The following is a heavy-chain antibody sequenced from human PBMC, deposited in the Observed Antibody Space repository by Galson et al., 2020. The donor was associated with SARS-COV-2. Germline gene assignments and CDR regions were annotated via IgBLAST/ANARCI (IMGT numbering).Heavy chain of an antibody. Sequence: SETLSLTCTASGGSITNYYWPWIRQPPGKGLEWIGYIYYGRSAQYNPSLKSRVTISVDTSKNQFSLKLNSMTAADTAVYYCARGNGPTIQMYFDYWGQGNLVTVSS. CDR3: ARGNGPTIQMYFDY. V-gene: IGHV4-59*01. CDR2: IYYGRSA. J-gene: IGHJ4*02. CDR1: GGSITNYY. D-gene: IGHD1-1*01.